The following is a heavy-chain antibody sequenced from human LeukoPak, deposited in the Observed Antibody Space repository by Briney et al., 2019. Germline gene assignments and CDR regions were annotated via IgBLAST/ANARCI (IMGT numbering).Heavy chain of an antibody. V-gene: IGHV3-49*04. CDR2: IRSKAYGGTT. J-gene: IGHJ3*02. D-gene: IGHD1-26*01. CDR1: GFTFGDYA. CDR3: TRDPRGSYGPDAFDI. Sequence: PGGSLRLFCTASGFTFGDYAMSWVRQAPGKGLEWVGFIRSKAYGGTTEYAASVKGRFTISRDDSKSIAYLQMNSLKTEDRAVYYCTRDPRGSYGPDAFDIWGQGTMVTVSS.